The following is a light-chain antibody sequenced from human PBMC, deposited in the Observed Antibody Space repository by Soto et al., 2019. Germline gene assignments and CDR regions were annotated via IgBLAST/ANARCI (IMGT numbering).Light chain of an antibody. J-gene: IGLJ3*02. CDR1: SGHSHYV. CDR2: INRDGSH. V-gene: IGLV4-69*01. CDR3: QTWGPGIRV. Sequence: QSVVTQSPSASASLGASVKLTCTLSSGHSHYVIAWHQQQPQKGPRFLLKINRDGSHIKGDGVPDRFSGSNSGAERYLTISSLQPDDEADYYCQTWGPGIRVFGGGTKVTVL.